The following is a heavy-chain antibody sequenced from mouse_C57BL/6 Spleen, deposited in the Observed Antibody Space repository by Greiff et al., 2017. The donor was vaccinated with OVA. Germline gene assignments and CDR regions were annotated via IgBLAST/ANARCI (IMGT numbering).Heavy chain of an antibody. CDR3: AISTMVTTNYYAMDY. V-gene: IGHV1-82*01. CDR1: GYAFSSSW. D-gene: IGHD2-2*01. CDR2: IYPGDGDA. Sequence: QVQLKESGPELVKPGASVKISCKASGYAFSSSWMNWVKQRPGKGLEWIGRIYPGDGDANYNGKFKGKATLTADKSSSTAYMQLSSLTSEDSAVYFCAISTMVTTNYYAMDYWGQGTSVTVSS. J-gene: IGHJ4*01.